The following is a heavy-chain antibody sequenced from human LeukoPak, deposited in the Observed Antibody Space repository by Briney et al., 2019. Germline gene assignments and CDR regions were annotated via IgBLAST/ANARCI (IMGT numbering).Heavy chain of an antibody. CDR3: ARVAYYDFWSGYQNWFDP. D-gene: IGHD3-3*01. J-gene: IGHJ5*02. CDR2: IIPILGIA. Sequence: ASVKVSCKASGGTFSSYAISWVRQAPGQGLEWMGRIIPILGIANYAQKFQGRVTITADESTSTAYMELSSLRSEDTAVYYCARVAYYDFWSGYQNWFDPWGQGTLVTVSS. V-gene: IGHV1-69*04. CDR1: GGTFSSYA.